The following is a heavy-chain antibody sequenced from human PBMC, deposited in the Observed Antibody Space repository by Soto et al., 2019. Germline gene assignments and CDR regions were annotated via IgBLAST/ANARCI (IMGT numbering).Heavy chain of an antibody. V-gene: IGHV1-69*06. D-gene: IGHD2-2*02. Sequence: RASVKVSCKASGGTFSSYAISWVRQAPGQGLEWMGGIIPIFGTANYAQKFQGRVTITADKSTSTAYMELSSLRSEDTAVYYCARDRIVVVPVAIPYYYYYGMDVWGQGTTVTVSS. J-gene: IGHJ6*02. CDR1: GGTFSSYA. CDR3: ARDRIVVVPVAIPYYYYYGMDV. CDR2: IIPIFGTA.